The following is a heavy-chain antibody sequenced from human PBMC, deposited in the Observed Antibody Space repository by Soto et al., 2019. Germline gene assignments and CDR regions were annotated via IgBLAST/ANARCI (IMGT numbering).Heavy chain of an antibody. D-gene: IGHD6-13*01. V-gene: IGHV3-9*01. CDR2: INWNSGSI. J-gene: IGHJ1*01. Sequence: SGAASGFTFDDYAMHWVRQVPGKGLEWVSGINWNSGSIGYADSVKGRFAISRDNAKNSLHLQMNSLRAEDTAFYYCVKDESINWYSGHFRHWGQGTLVTVSS. CDR1: GFTFDDYA. CDR3: VKDESINWYSGHFRH.